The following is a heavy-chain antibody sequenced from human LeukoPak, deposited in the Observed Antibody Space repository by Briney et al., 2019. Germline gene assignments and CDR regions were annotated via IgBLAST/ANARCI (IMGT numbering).Heavy chain of an antibody. D-gene: IGHD5-18*01. J-gene: IGHJ4*02. V-gene: IGHV4-34*01. CDR3: ARGDGVDTAVLINYFDY. Sequence: PSETLSLTYAFYGGSFSGYYWSWIRQPPGKGREWRGEINHSGSTNYNPSLKSRVIISVDTSKNQFSLKLSSVTAADTAVYYCARGDGVDTAVLINYFDYWGQGTLVTVSS. CDR2: INHSGST. CDR1: GGSFSGYY.